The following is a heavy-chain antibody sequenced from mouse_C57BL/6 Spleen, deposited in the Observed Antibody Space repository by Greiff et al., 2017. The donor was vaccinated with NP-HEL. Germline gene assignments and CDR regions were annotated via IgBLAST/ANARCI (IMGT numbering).Heavy chain of an antibody. Sequence: QVQLQQPGAELVMPGASVKLSCKASGYTFTSYWMHWVKQRPGHGLEWIGEIDPSDSYTNYNQKFKGKSTLTVDKSSSTAYMQLSSLTADDAAVYCCARSGNFDYWGQGTTLTVSS. CDR2: IDPSDSYT. D-gene: IGHD4-1*01. CDR1: GYTFTSYW. CDR3: ARSGNFDY. J-gene: IGHJ2*01. V-gene: IGHV1-69*01.